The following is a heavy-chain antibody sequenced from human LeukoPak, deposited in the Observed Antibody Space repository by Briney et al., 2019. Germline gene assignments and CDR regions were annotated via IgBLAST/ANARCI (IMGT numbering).Heavy chain of an antibody. CDR3: ARCGYSYEDAFDI. CDR1: GGSISSGGYY. V-gene: IGHV4-31*03. Sequence: SQTLSLTCTVSGGSISSGGYYWSWIRQHPGKGLEWIGYIYYSGSTYYNPSLKSRVTISVDTSKNQFSLKLGSVTAADTAVYYCARCGYSYEDAFDIWGQGTMVTVSS. D-gene: IGHD5-18*01. CDR2: IYYSGST. J-gene: IGHJ3*02.